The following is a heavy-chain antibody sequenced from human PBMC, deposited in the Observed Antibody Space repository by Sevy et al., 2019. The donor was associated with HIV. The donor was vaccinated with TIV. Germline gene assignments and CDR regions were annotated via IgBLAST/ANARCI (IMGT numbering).Heavy chain of an antibody. V-gene: IGHV3-23*01. J-gene: IGHJ6*03. D-gene: IGHD3-22*01. CDR1: GFSFDSYG. CDR2: ISGSGTRT. Sequence: GGSLRLSCAVSGFSFDSYGMTWVRQAPGKGLEWVSGISGSGTRTYYADSVKGRFIISRDNSKKTLYLQMNSLRSEDKAIDYCAKGGGGHYDPDEIGYYFYYYNMDVWGKGTTVTVSS. CDR3: AKGGGGHYDPDEIGYYFYYYNMDV.